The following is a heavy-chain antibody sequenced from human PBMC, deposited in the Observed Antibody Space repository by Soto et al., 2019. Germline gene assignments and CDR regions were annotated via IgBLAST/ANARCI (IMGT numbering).Heavy chain of an antibody. V-gene: IGHV5-51*01. CDR1: GYSVTSYW. Sequence: GESLKISCKGSGYSVTSYWIGWVRQMPGKGLEWIGIIYPGDSDTRYSPSFQGQVTISADKSISTAYLQWSSLKASDTAMYYCATQDYDGSGRYMKYYGMYAWGQGTTVTVSS. CDR2: IYPGDSDT. CDR3: ATQDYDGSGRYMKYYGMYA. D-gene: IGHD3-10*01. J-gene: IGHJ6*02.